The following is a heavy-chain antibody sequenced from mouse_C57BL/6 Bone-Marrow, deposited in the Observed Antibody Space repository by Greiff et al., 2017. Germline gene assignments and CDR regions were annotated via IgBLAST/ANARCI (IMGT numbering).Heavy chain of an antibody. CDR3: ASRGSSGARDFDY. D-gene: IGHD3-2*02. CDR1: GYTFTSYD. Sequence: QVQLQQSGPELVKPGASVKLSCKASGYTFTSYDINWVKQRPGQGLEWIGWIYPRDGSTKYNEKFKGKATLTVDTSSSTAYMELHSLTSEDSAVYFGASRGSSGARDFDYWGQGTTLTVSS. V-gene: IGHV1-85*01. CDR2: IYPRDGST. J-gene: IGHJ2*01.